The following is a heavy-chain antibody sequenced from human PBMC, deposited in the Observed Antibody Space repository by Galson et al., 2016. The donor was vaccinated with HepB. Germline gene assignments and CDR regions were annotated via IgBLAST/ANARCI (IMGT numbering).Heavy chain of an antibody. D-gene: IGHD3-9*01. V-gene: IGHV1-69*13. CDR1: GGTFSRYA. Sequence: SVKVSCKASGGTFSRYAISWVRQAPGQGLEWMGGIIPIFRTANYAQKFQGRVTITADESTSTAYMELSSLRSEDTAVYYCARGGWNYDLLTGYIYYFVYWGQGTLVTVSS. J-gene: IGHJ4*02. CDR3: ARGGWNYDLLTGYIYYFVY. CDR2: IIPIFRTA.